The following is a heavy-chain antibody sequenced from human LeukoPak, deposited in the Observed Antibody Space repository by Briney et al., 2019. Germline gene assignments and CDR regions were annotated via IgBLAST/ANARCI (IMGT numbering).Heavy chain of an antibody. CDR1: GSTFSSYA. J-gene: IGHJ5*02. CDR2: ISYDGSNK. CDR3: ARAPHWRLGGGFDP. D-gene: IGHD3-16*01. Sequence: PGGSLRLSCAASGSTFSSYAMHWVRQAPGKGLEWVAVISYDGSNKYYADSVKGRFTISRDNSKNTLYLQMNSLRAEDTAVYYCARAPHWRLGGGFDPWGQGTLVTVSS. V-gene: IGHV3-30*04.